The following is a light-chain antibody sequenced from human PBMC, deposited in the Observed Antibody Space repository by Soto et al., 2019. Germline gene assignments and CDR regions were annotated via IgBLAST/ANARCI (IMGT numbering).Light chain of an antibody. CDR3: SSYITSSPDAV. CDR1: SSDVGGYDF. V-gene: IGLV2-14*01. J-gene: IGLJ7*01. CDR2: DVS. Sequence: QSALTQPASVSGSPGQSITISCTGTSSDVGGYDFVSWYQQHPGKAPKLIIYDVSNRPSGVSNRFSGSKSGNTASLTISGLQAEDEADYYCSSYITSSPDAVFGRGTQLTVL.